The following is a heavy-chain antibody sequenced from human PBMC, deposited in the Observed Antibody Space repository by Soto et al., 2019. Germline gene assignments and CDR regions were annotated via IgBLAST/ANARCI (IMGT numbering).Heavy chain of an antibody. CDR3: ARDPSSSFDGFDI. V-gene: IGHV3-33*01. CDR2: TWYDGSEK. CDR1: GFTFSRFG. J-gene: IGHJ3*02. Sequence: PGGSLRLSCAASGFTFSRFGMHWVRQAPGKGLEWVAGTWYDGSEKYYTDSVKGRFTISRDNAKNTLHLQMNSLRADDTAIYYCARDPSSSFDGFDIWGQGTTVTVSS. D-gene: IGHD6-13*01.